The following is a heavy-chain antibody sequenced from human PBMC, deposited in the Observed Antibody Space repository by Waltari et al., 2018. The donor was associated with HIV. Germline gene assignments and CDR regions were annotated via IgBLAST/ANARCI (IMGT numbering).Heavy chain of an antibody. CDR3: AKGDYYFDY. J-gene: IGHJ4*02. CDR1: GFTFSRYG. CDR2: IRYDGSNK. Sequence: QVQLVESGGGVVQPGGSLRLSCAASGFTFSRYGMPWVRQAPGKGLEGVAFIRYDGSNKYYADSVKGRFTISRDNSKNTLYLQMNSMRAEDTAVYYCAKGDYYFDYWGQGTLVTVSS. V-gene: IGHV3-30*02.